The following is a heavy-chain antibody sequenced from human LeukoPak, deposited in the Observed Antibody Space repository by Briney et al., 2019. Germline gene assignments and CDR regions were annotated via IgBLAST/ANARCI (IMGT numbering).Heavy chain of an antibody. CDR3: AKEYGAGFYHYYGMDV. V-gene: IGHV3-30*04. J-gene: IGHJ6*02. Sequence: GRPLRLSCEASGLSFRNYPRRWVRQAPGKGLEWVALISYDGSNKDYADSVKGRFTISRDNSKNTLYLQMNSLRAEDTAVYYCAKEYGAGFYHYYGMDVWGQGTTVTVSS. CDR1: GLSFRNYP. D-gene: IGHD1-26*01. CDR2: ISYDGSNK.